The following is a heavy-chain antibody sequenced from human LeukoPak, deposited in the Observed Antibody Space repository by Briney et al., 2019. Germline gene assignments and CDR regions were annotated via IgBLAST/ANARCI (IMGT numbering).Heavy chain of an antibody. J-gene: IGHJ4*02. V-gene: IGHV1-18*01. CDR1: GYTFTSYG. Sequence: ASVKVSCKASGYTFTSYGISWVRQAPGQGLEWMGWISAYNGNTNYAQKLQGRVTMTTDTSTSTAYMDLRSLRSDDTAVYYCARGVGPYCTNGVCYTFDYWGQGTLVTVSS. D-gene: IGHD2-8*01. CDR3: ARGVGPYCTNGVCYTFDY. CDR2: ISAYNGNT.